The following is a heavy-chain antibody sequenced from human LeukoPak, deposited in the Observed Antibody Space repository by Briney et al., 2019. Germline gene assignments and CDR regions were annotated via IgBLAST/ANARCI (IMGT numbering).Heavy chain of an antibody. V-gene: IGHV4-59*01. D-gene: IGHD3-16*01. CDR2: IYYSGST. CDR1: GGSISSYY. Sequence: SETLSLTCTVSGGSISSYYWSRIRQPPGKGLEWIGYIYYSGSTNYNPSLKSRVTISVDTSKNQFSLKLSSVTAADTAVYYCARGPPYVGGSSDYWGQGTLVTVSS. J-gene: IGHJ4*02. CDR3: ARGPPYVGGSSDY.